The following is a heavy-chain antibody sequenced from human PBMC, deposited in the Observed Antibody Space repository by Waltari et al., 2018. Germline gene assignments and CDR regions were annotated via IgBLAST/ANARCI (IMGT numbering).Heavy chain of an antibody. CDR3: ARCDYRQVGYGMDV. V-gene: IGHV3-48*03. D-gene: IGHD4-4*01. Sequence: DVQLVESGGDLVQPGGSLRLSCSASGFAFSSYEMNWVRQAPGKGLEWIAYIRSSGSPIHYSDSVKGRFTISRDSANNSLYLQMNSLTVADTAVYFCARCDYRQVGYGMDVWGQGTTVTVSS. CDR1: GFAFSSYE. J-gene: IGHJ6*02. CDR2: IRSSGSPI.